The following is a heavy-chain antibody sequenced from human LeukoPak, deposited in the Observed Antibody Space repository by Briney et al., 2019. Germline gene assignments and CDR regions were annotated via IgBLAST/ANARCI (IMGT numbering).Heavy chain of an antibody. CDR3: AKIRREYYYDSSGYYFGNLDY. J-gene: IGHJ4*02. V-gene: IGHV3-23*01. CDR1: GFTFSSYA. CDR2: ISGSGGST. Sequence: PGGSLRLSCAASGFTFSSYAMSWVRQAPGKGLEWVSGISGSGGSTYYADSVKGRFTISRDNSKNTLYLQVNSLRAEDTAVYYCAKIRREYYYDSSGYYFGNLDYWGQGTLVTVSS. D-gene: IGHD3-22*01.